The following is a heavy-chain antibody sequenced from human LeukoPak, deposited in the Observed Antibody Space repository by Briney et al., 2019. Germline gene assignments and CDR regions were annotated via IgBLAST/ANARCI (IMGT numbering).Heavy chain of an antibody. Sequence: GASVKVSCKASGYTFTGYYMHWVRQAPGQGLEWMGWINPNSGGTNYAQKFQGRVTMTRDTSISTAYMELSRPRSDDTAVYYCARDLRVTAMGDDAFDIWGQGTMVTVSS. D-gene: IGHD5-18*01. CDR3: ARDLRVTAMGDDAFDI. J-gene: IGHJ3*02. CDR1: GYTFTGYY. CDR2: INPNSGGT. V-gene: IGHV1-2*02.